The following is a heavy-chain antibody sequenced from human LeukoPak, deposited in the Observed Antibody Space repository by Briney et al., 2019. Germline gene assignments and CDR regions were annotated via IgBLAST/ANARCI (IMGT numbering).Heavy chain of an antibody. V-gene: IGHV3-53*01. D-gene: IGHD3-10*01. CDR2: IYSGGST. J-gene: IGHJ4*02. CDR3: ARDWPYYGFDY. CDR1: GFTFSSYA. Sequence: GGSLRLSCAASGFTFSSYAMSWVRQAPGKGLEWVSVIYSGGSTYYADSVKGRFTISRDNSKNTLYLQMNSLRAEDTAVYYCARDWPYYGFDYWGQGTLVTVSS.